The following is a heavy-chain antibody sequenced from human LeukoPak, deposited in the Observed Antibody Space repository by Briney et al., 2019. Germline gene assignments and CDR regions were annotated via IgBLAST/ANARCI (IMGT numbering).Heavy chain of an antibody. CDR3: ARGRVVPATRLDY. CDR1: HFVFSDHY. CDR2: ISYDAKYK. V-gene: IGHV3-30*03. Sequence: GGSLRLSCAASHFVFSDHYMSWVRQAPGKGLEWVAVISYDAKYKYYSDSVKGRFTISRDNSRNTLYLEMSGLRSDDTAVYYCARGRVVPATRLDYWGRGTLVTVSS. J-gene: IGHJ4*02. D-gene: IGHD2-15*01.